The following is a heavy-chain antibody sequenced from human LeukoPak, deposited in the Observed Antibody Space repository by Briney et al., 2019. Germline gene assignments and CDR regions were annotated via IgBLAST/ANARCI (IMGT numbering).Heavy chain of an antibody. V-gene: IGHV3-30*04. CDR3: ARDTSIVDPAGYMDV. J-gene: IGHJ6*03. Sequence: PGRSLRLSCAASGFTFSSYAMHWVRQAPGKGLEWVAVISYDGSNKYYRDSVKGRFTISRDNSKNTLYLQLNSLRSEDTAVYSCARDTSIVDPAGYMDVRGKGTTVTVSS. CDR2: ISYDGSNK. D-gene: IGHD6-6*01. CDR1: GFTFSSYA.